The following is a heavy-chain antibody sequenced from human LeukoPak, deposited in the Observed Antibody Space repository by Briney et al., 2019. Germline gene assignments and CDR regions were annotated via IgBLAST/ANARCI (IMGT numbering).Heavy chain of an antibody. D-gene: IGHD1-14*01. CDR2: VYYSGSA. Sequence: SETLSLTCTVSGDSVTTYYWSWIRQPPGKGLEWLGYVYYSGSATYNPSLKSRVTISVDTSKNQFSLRLSSVTAADTAVYYCARDGSNRSNDYYHGVDVWGQGTTVTVSS. V-gene: IGHV4-59*02. CDR1: GDSVTTYY. J-gene: IGHJ6*02. CDR3: ARDGSNRSNDYYHGVDV.